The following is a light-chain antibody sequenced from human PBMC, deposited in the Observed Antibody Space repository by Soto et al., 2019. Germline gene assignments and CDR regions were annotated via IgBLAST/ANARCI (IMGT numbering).Light chain of an antibody. CDR2: AAS. Sequence: EIVMTQSPATLSVSPGERATLSCGASQSVRSNLAWYQQKPGQAPRLLIYAASTRATGIPARFSGSGSGTDFTLTISSLQSEDFAVYYCQHYYTTPRTFGQGTKVEIK. CDR3: QHYYTTPRT. J-gene: IGKJ1*01. V-gene: IGKV3-15*01. CDR1: QSVRSN.